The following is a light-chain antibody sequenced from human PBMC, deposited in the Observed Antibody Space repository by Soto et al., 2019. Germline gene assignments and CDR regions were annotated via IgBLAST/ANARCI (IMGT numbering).Light chain of an antibody. J-gene: IGLJ2*01. Sequence: QSALTQPASVSGSPGQSITISCTGTSSDVRGYNYVSWYQHPPGKAPKLMIYEVSNRPSGVSNRFSGSKSGNTASLTISGLQAEDEADYYCSSYTDSSALGVVFGGGTKVTVL. CDR3: SSYTDSSALGVV. CDR2: EVS. V-gene: IGLV2-14*01. CDR1: SSDVRGYNY.